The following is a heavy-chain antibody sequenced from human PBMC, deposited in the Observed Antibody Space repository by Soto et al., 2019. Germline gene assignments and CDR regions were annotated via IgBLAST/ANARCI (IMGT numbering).Heavy chain of an antibody. D-gene: IGHD4-17*01. V-gene: IGHV1-69*12. CDR1: GGTFSSYA. J-gene: IGHJ6*02. CDR3: ASAVWYGDYSYYYGMDV. Sequence: QVQLVQSGAEVKKPGSSGKVSCKASGGTFSSYAISWVRQAPGQGIEWMGGIIPIFGTANYAQKFQGRVKITADESPNTAYMELSSLRYEDTAVYYCASAVWYGDYSYYYGMDVWGQGTTVTVSS. CDR2: IIPIFGTA.